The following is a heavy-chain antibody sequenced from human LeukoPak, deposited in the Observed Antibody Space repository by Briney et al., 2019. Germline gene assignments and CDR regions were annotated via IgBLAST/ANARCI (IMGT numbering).Heavy chain of an antibody. CDR3: ARGAGIVVVTSFDY. CDR1: GGSISSGDYY. CDR2: IYYSGST. J-gene: IGHJ4*02. V-gene: IGHV4-30-4*01. D-gene: IGHD3-22*01. Sequence: PSETLSLTCTVSGGSISSGDYYWSWIRQPPGKGLAWIGYIYYSGSTYYNPSLKSRVTISVDMSKNQFSLKLSSVTAADTAVYYCARGAGIVVVTSFDYWGQGTLVTVSS.